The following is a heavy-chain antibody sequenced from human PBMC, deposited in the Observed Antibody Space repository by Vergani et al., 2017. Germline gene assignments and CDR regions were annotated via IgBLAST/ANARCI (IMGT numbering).Heavy chain of an antibody. CDR2: VFHSGSA. D-gene: IGHD3-16*01. J-gene: IGHJ3*02. CDR3: ARQFWVSQGVGAFET. Sequence: QVQLQESGPGLVKPSQTLSLTCTVSGGPISSGGYYWGWIRQPPGKGLEWIATVFHSGSAYYNPSLRRRVTISVETSKNHFSLRLTTLTAADTAVYYCARQFWVSQGVGAFETWGRGTEVSVSS. CDR1: GGPISSGGYY. V-gene: IGHV4-39*01.